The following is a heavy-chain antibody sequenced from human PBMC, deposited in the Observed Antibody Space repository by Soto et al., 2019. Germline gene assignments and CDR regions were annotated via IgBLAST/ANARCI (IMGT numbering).Heavy chain of an antibody. CDR2: IYYTGST. J-gene: IGHJ2*01. D-gene: IGHD2-21*01. Sequence: QVQLHESAPGVLKPSQTLSLTCTVSGGSISSVDYKWSWIRQPPGEGLEWIGYIYYTGSTYSNPSLTSRLSMSLDTSNNQFSLKLSAMSVADTAVYYCARAIGDWHFALWGRGTLVSVSS. CDR3: ARAIGDWHFAL. CDR1: GGSISSVDYK. V-gene: IGHV4-30-4*01.